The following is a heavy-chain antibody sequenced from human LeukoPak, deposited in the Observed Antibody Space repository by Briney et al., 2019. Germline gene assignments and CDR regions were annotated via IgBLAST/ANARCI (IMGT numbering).Heavy chain of an antibody. V-gene: IGHV5-51*01. Sequence: PGESLKISCKGSGNRFSNYWITWVRQMPGKGLEWMGIIYPTDSDTKYSPSFQGQVTISADKSITTAYLQWSSLQASDTAMYYCARQTATTTFDYWGQGTLVTVSS. CDR3: ARQTATTTFDY. J-gene: IGHJ4*02. D-gene: IGHD1/OR15-1a*01. CDR2: IYPTDSDT. CDR1: GNRFSNYW.